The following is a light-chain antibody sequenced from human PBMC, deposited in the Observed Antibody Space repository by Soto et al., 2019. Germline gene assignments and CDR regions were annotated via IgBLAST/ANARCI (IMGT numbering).Light chain of an antibody. CDR3: QHYNSYSEA. CDR1: QSISSH. Sequence: DIQMTQFPSTLSASVGDRVTITCRASQSISSHLNWYQQKPGKAPKLLIYKASTLKSGVPSRFSGSGSGTEFTLTISSLQPDDFATYYCQHYNSYSEAFGQGT. CDR2: KAS. V-gene: IGKV1-5*03. J-gene: IGKJ1*01.